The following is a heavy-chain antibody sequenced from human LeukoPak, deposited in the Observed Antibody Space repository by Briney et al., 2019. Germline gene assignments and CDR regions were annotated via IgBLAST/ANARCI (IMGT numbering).Heavy chain of an antibody. D-gene: IGHD3-22*01. CDR1: GGSITSYY. J-gene: IGHJ6*02. V-gene: IGHV4-59*01. CDR2: IYYSGST. Sequence: PSETLSLTCTVSGGSITSYYWGWIRQPPGKGLEWIGYIYYSGSTNYNPSLRSRVTISVDTSKNQFSLDLRSVTAADTAVYYCARGPHYHDSSGYSPSYSYAMDVWGQWTTVTVSS. CDR3: ARGPHYHDSSGYSPSYSYAMDV.